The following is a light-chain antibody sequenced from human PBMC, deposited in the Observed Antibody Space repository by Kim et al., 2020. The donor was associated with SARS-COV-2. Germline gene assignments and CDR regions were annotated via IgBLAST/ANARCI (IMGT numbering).Light chain of an antibody. CDR1: SSDVGCYNY. V-gene: IGLV2-11*01. CDR3: CSYAGSYTYV. Sequence: GEPVTSSSSGTSSDVGCYNYVSWYQQHPGDAPQLMIYDVSKRPSGVPDRFSGSTSGNTASLTISGLQAEDEADYYCCSYAGSYTYVFGTGTKVTVL. J-gene: IGLJ1*01. CDR2: DVS.